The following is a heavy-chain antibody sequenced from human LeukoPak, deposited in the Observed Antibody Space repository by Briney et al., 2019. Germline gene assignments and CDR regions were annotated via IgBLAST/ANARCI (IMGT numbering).Heavy chain of an antibody. D-gene: IGHD4-17*01. V-gene: IGHV1-69*06. CDR1: GGTFSTYA. Sequence: GSSVKVSCKASGGTFSTYAINWVRQAPGQGLEWMGRIIPILGTTDYAQKFQDRVTFTVDRSTSTTYMDLSSLTSEDTAVYYCARAPNDFGDYPFDSWGQGTLVTVSS. CDR2: IIPILGTT. CDR3: ARAPNDFGDYPFDS. J-gene: IGHJ4*02.